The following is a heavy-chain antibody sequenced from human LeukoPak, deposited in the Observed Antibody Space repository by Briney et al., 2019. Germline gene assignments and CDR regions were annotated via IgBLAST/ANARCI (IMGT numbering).Heavy chain of an antibody. CDR1: GFTFSSYG. CDR2: ISSNGGST. J-gene: IGHJ4*02. Sequence: GGSLRLSCSASGFTFSSYGMHWVRQAPGKGLEYVSAISSNGGSTYYADSVKGRFTISRDNSKNTLYLQMSSLRADDTAVYYCATVSLHSSSWYCDYWGQGTLATVSS. D-gene: IGHD6-13*01. V-gene: IGHV3-64D*06. CDR3: ATVSLHSSSWYCDY.